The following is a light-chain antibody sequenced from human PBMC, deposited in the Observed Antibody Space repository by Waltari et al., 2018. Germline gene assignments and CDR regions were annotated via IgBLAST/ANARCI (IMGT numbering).Light chain of an antibody. V-gene: IGKV3-15*01. CDR1: QSVGNN. CDR2: GAS. Sequence: EVMMTQSPATLSVSPGERATLSCRASQSVGNNLAWFQERPGQAPRLLIFGASTRATGIPARFTGSGSGTEFTLTISRLEPEDFAVYYCQQYGSSTITFGQGTRLEIK. CDR3: QQYGSSTIT. J-gene: IGKJ5*01.